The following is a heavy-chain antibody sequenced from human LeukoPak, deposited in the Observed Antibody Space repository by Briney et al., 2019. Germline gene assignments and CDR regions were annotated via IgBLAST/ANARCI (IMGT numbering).Heavy chain of an antibody. V-gene: IGHV3-21*01. Sequence: GGTLRLSCATSGFTFSSYGMTWVRQAPGKGLEWVSCISGSGSGTHYADSVKGRFTISRDNAKNSLYLQMNSLRAEDTAVYYCARDLGYGSGPNYWGQETRVTVSS. J-gene: IGHJ4*02. CDR1: GFTFSSYG. CDR2: ISGSGSGT. CDR3: ARDLGYGSGPNY. D-gene: IGHD6-19*01.